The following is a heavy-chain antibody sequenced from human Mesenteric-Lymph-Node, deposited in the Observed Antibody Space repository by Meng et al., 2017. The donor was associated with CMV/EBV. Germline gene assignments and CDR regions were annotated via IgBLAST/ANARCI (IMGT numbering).Heavy chain of an antibody. CDR1: GGSINNSFYY. D-gene: IGHD5-24*01. CDR2: VYYSGST. J-gene: IGHJ5*02. Sequence: SETLSLTCTVSGGSINNSFYYWGWIRQPPGKGLEWIGTVYYSGSTYYNPSLKSRVTISLDTSKNQFSLTLSSVTAADTAVYYCARGSTRDKFDPWGQGILVTVSS. V-gene: IGHV4-39*07. CDR3: ARGSTRDKFDP.